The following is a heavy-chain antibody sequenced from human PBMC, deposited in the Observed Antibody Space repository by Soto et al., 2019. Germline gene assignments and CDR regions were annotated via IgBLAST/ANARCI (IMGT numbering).Heavy chain of an antibody. V-gene: IGHV4-61*01. J-gene: IGHJ4*02. CDR3: ARLSGPEKWPNY. CDR1: GGSVSSGSYY. D-gene: IGHD1-1*01. Sequence: PSETLSLTCTVSGGSVSSGSYYWSWIRQPPGKGLEWIGYIYYSGSTNYNPSLKSRVTISVDTSKNQFSLKLSSVTAADTAMYYCARLSGPEKWPNYRCQGTL. CDR2: IYYSGST.